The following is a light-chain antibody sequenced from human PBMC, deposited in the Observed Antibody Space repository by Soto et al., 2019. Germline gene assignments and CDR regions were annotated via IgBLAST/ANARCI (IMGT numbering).Light chain of an antibody. CDR2: EVS. Sequence: QSALTPPASVSGSPGQSITISCTGTSSDVGSYNLVSWYQQHPGKAPKLMIYEVSKRPSGVSNRFSGSKSGNTASLTISGLQPEDEADYYCCSYAGSSTFVVFGGGTKLTVL. CDR1: SSDVGSYNL. CDR3: CSYAGSSTFVV. J-gene: IGLJ2*01. V-gene: IGLV2-23*02.